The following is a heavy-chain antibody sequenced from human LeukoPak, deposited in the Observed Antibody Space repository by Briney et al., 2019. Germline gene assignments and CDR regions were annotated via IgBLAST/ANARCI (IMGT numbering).Heavy chain of an antibody. CDR3: AKRSGIAAAGKTAYYYYYMDV. CDR2: IRYDGSNK. Sequence: PGGSLRLSCAASGFTFSSYGMHWVRQAPGKGLEWVAFIRYDGSNKYYADSVKGRFTISRDNSKNTLYLQMNSLRAEDTAVYYCAKRSGIAAAGKTAYYYYYMDVWGKGTTVTISS. D-gene: IGHD6-13*01. CDR1: GFTFSSYG. J-gene: IGHJ6*03. V-gene: IGHV3-30*02.